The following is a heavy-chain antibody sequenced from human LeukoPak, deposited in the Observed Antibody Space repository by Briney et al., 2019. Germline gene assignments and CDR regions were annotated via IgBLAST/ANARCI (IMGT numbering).Heavy chain of an antibody. CDR3: AKDSLDSSGWVDY. D-gene: IGHD6-19*01. V-gene: IGHV3-23*01. CDR1: GFTFSSYA. Sequence: GGSLRLSCAAPGFTFSSYAMNWVRQAPGKGLEWVSVVSGSGGSTYYADSVKGRFTISRDNSKNTLYLQMNSLRAEDTAVYYCAKDSLDSSGWVDYWGQGTLVTVSS. CDR2: VSGSGGST. J-gene: IGHJ4*02.